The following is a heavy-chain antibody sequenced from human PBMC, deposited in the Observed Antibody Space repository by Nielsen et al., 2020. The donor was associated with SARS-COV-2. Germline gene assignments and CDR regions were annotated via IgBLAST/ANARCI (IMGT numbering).Heavy chain of an antibody. CDR1: GGTFSSYA. J-gene: IGHJ4*02. V-gene: IGHV1-69*06. CDR3: ARARYCGGDCYRRFDY. D-gene: IGHD2-21*02. Sequence: SVKVSCKASGGTFSSYAISWVRQAPGQGLEWMGGIIPIFGTANYAQKFQGRVTITADKSTSTAYMELSSLRSEDTAVYYCARARYCGGDCYRRFDYWGQGTLVTVSS. CDR2: IIPIFGTA.